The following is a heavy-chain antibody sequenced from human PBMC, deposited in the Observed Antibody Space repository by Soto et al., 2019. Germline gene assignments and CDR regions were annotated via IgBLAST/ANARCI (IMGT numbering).Heavy chain of an antibody. Sequence: QLQLQESGPGLVKPSETLSLTCTVSGDSITNSNYYWGWFRQPPGKGLEWIASIYYIGSTYYNPSLKSRVAISADTSNHQFSLNLNSVTASDTAVYYCAGRNSLASVSLNFRELSNYKWIHPWGPGTLGTLSS. D-gene: IGHD3-16*02. CDR1: GDSITNSNYY. J-gene: IGHJ5*02. CDR2: IYYIGST. CDR3: AGRNSLASVSLNFRELSNYKWIHP. V-gene: IGHV4-39*01.